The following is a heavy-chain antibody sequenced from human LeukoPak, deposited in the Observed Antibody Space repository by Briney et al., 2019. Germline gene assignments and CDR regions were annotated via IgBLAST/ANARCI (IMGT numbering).Heavy chain of an antibody. V-gene: IGHV1-69*13. D-gene: IGHD3-10*01. CDR1: RGTFRTYG. CDR2: IIIISGTT. CDR3: ARWDGYYGSGSSFDY. J-gene: IGHJ4*02. Sequence: SVKVSCTVSRGTFRTYGISWLRQAPGQGPEWMGGIIIISGTTKYAQKFQGRVIFTADESTSTAYMEVGSLRSDDTAVYYCARWDGYYGSGSSFDYWGQGTLVTVSS.